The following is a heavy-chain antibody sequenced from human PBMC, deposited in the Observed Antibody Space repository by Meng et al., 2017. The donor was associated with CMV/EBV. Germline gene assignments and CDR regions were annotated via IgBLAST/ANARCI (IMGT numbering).Heavy chain of an antibody. CDR2: IKQDGSEK. Sequence: GESLKISCAASGFTSSSYWMSWVRQAPGKGLEWVANIKQDGSEKYYVDSVKGRFTISRDNAKNSLYLQMNSLRAEDTAVYYCARDRSKVTLFRVPTYYFDYWGQGTLVTVSS. CDR3: ARDRSKVTLFRVPTYYFDY. D-gene: IGHD4-11*01. V-gene: IGHV3-7*01. CDR1: GFTSSSYW. J-gene: IGHJ4*02.